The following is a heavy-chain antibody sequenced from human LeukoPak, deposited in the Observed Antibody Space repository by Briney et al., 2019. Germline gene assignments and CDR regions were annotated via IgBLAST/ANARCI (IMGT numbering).Heavy chain of an antibody. CDR1: GFTFSSYE. V-gene: IGHV3-48*03. CDR3: ARGHLNYYDSSGPYYYYYMDV. Sequence: GGSLRLSCAASGFTFSSYEMNWVRQAPGKGLEWVSYISSSGSTIYYADSVKGRFTISRDNAKNSLYLQMNSLRAEDTAVYYCARGHLNYYDSSGPYYYYYMDVWGKGTTATVSS. CDR2: ISSSGSTI. J-gene: IGHJ6*03. D-gene: IGHD3-22*01.